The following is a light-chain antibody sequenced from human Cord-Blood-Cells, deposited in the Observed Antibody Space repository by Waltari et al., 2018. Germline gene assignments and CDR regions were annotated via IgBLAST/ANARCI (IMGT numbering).Light chain of an antibody. J-gene: IGKJ1*01. CDR1: QGISSY. CDR3: QQYYSYPRT. Sequence: AIRMTQSPSSLSASTGDRVTITCRARQGISSYLAWYQQKPGKAHTLLIYAASTLQSGVPSRFSGSGSGTDFTLTISCLQSEDFATYYCQQYYSYPRTFGQGTKVEIK. CDR2: AAS. V-gene: IGKV1-8*01.